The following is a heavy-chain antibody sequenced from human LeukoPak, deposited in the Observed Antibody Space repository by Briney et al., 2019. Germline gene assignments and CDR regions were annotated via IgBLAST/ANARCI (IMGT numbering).Heavy chain of an antibody. CDR1: GHTFTTNG. Sequence: ASVKVSCKASGHTFTTNGISWVRQAPGQGLEWMAWISPDNGDTKYAQEFQGRLTVTTDTSTSTAYMELRSLRSDDTAVYYCARLRGGIYSSRDAFDIWGQGTTVTVSS. CDR2: ISPDNGDT. CDR3: ARLRGGIYSSRDAFDI. J-gene: IGHJ3*02. V-gene: IGHV1-18*04. D-gene: IGHD6-19*01.